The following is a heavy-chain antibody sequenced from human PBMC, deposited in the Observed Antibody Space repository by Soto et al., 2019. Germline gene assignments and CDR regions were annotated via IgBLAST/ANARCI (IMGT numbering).Heavy chain of an antibody. CDR1: VYSISIGSY. V-gene: IGHV4-38-2*02. J-gene: IGHJ4*01. CDR2: IYHGGTT. D-gene: IGHD6-19*01. Sequence: ASETLCVTCTFSVYSISIGSYWAWVRQPPGKGPEWIASIYHGGTTFYNPSLKSRITISVDTSNNQFSLKLTSVTAADTAVYYCPRVHVMVAAGSTFDYWGHGTMVTVSS. CDR3: PRVHVMVAAGSTFDY.